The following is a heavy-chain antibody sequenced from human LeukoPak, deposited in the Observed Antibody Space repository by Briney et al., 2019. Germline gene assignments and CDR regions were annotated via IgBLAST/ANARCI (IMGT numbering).Heavy chain of an antibody. CDR2: ISSSSSYI. D-gene: IGHD1-26*01. CDR3: AKGGSWGGATYFDY. Sequence: GGSLRLSCAASGFTFSGYSMNWVRQAPGKGLEWVSSISSSSSYIYYADSVKGRFTISRDNAKNTLYLQMNSLRAEDTAVYYCAKGGSWGGATYFDYWGQGTLVTVSS. CDR1: GFTFSGYS. J-gene: IGHJ4*02. V-gene: IGHV3-21*01.